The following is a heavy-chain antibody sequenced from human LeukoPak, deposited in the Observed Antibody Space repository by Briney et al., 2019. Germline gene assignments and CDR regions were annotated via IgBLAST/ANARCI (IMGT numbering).Heavy chain of an antibody. CDR3: TTDFSSAVADTFDY. CDR2: IKSKTDGGTT. V-gene: IGHV3-15*01. D-gene: IGHD6-19*01. J-gene: IGHJ4*02. CDR1: GFTFNNAW. Sequence: GGSLRLSCAASGFTFNNAWMSWVRQAPGKGLEWVGRIKSKTDGGTTDYAVPVKGRFTTSRDDSKNTLYLQMNSLKTEDAAVYYCTTDFSSAVADTFDYWGQGTLVTVSS.